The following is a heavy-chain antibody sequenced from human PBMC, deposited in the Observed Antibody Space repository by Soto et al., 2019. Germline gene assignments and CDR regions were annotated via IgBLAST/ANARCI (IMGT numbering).Heavy chain of an antibody. Sequence: XGSLRLSCAASGVTFSSYSMNWVLQTPGKGLEWVSSISSISSYIYYADSVKGRFTISRDNAKNSLYLQMNSLRAEDTAVYYCARDAGASYYDILTGSHPSYYYYYGMDVWGQGTTVTVSS. V-gene: IGHV3-21*01. J-gene: IGHJ6*02. CDR2: ISSISSYI. CDR3: ARDAGASYYDILTGSHPSYYYYYGMDV. CDR1: GVTFSSYS. D-gene: IGHD3-9*01.